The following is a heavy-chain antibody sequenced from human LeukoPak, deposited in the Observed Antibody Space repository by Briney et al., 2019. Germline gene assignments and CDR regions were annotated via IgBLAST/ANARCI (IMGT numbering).Heavy chain of an antibody. Sequence: SETLSLTCTVSGVSISSYYWNWIRQAPGKGQEWIGFIYSSGGTNYNPSLKIRVTMPVDTSKNQCSVKLRSVTDADTAVYHCARGGSRTWRIGYCFDFWVQGALVTVSS. D-gene: IGHD6-13*01. CDR2: IYSSGGT. J-gene: IGHJ4*02. CDR3: ARGGSRTWRIGYCFDF. CDR1: GVSISSYY. V-gene: IGHV4-59*01.